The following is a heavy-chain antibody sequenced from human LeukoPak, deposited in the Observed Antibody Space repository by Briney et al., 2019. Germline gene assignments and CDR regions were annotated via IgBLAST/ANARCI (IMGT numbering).Heavy chain of an antibody. D-gene: IGHD3-22*01. J-gene: IGHJ4*02. V-gene: IGHV1-69*04. CDR1: GGTFSSYA. CDR2: IIPILGIA. CDR3: ARDPYYYDSSGYYYVPYYFDY. Sequence: ASVKVSCKASGGTFSSYAISWVRQAPGQGLEWMGRIIPILGIANYAQKFQGRVTITADKSTSTAYMELSSLRSEDTAVYYCARDPYYYDSSGYYYVPYYFDYWGQGTLVTVSS.